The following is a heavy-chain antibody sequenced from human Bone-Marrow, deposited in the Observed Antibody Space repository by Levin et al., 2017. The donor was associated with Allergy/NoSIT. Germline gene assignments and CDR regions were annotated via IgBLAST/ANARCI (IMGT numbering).Heavy chain of an antibody. Sequence: QSGESLKISCAASAFTFSNYGMNWVRQAPGKGLEWVAVIWSDGSNKYYADSVKGRFTISRDNSKNTLYLQMNSLRAEDTAVYYCARSYSSGWYEGYSDYWGQGTLVTVSS. CDR1: AFTFSNYG. CDR3: ARSYSSGWYEGYSDY. V-gene: IGHV3-33*01. J-gene: IGHJ4*02. CDR2: IWSDGSNK. D-gene: IGHD6-19*01.